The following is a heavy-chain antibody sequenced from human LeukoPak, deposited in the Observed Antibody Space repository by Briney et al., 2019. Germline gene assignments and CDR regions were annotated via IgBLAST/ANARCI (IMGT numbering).Heavy chain of an antibody. Sequence: GGSLRLSCEASGFTFNTYSMNWARQAPGKGLEWVSSIDSSGGYMFYADSVKGRFIISRDNAKDSLYLQMNSLRAEDTAVYYCARDFFPRHTYYYDSSGLYFDYWGQGTLVTVSS. V-gene: IGHV3-21*06. CDR3: ARDFFPRHTYYYDSSGLYFDY. CDR2: IDSSGGYM. CDR1: GFTFNTYS. J-gene: IGHJ4*02. D-gene: IGHD3-22*01.